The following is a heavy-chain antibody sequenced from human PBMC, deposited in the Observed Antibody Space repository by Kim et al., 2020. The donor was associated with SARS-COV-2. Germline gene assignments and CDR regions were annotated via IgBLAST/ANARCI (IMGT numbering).Heavy chain of an antibody. CDR2: INSDASST. J-gene: IGHJ6*02. V-gene: IGHV3-74*01. D-gene: IGHD3-16*01. CDR1: GFTFSTYW. CDR3: VRRGDYAWGSYDYGMDV. Sequence: GVSLRLSCAASGFTFSTYWMHWVRQDPGRGLVWVSRINSDASSTVYADSVKGRFTTSRDNAKNTLYLQMNSLRAEDTAVYYCVRRGDYAWGSYDYGMDVWGQGTTVTVSS.